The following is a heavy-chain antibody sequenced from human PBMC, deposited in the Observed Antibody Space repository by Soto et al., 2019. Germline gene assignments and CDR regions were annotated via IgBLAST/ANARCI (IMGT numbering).Heavy chain of an antibody. J-gene: IGHJ4*02. Sequence: GSLRLSCAASGFTFSSYAMSWVRQAPGKGLEWVSAISGSGGSTYYADSVKGRFTISRDNSKNTLYLQMNSLRAEDTAVYYCAKDTLSSGYPRPFDYWGQGTLVTVSS. CDR2: ISGSGGST. D-gene: IGHD3-22*01. CDR1: GFTFSSYA. CDR3: AKDTLSSGYPRPFDY. V-gene: IGHV3-23*01.